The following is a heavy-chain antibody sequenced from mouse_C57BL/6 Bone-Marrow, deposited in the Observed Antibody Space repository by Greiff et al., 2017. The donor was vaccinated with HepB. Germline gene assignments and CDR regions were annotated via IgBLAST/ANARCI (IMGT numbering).Heavy chain of an antibody. Sequence: EVNLVESGGGLVQPGGSLKLSCAASGFTFSDYGMAWVRQAPRKGPEWVAFISNLAYSIYYADTVTGRFTISRENAKNTLYLEMSSLRSEDTAMYYCAREAHYDYLYYAMDYWGQGTSVTVSS. CDR3: AREAHYDYLYYAMDY. CDR1: GFTFSDYG. D-gene: IGHD2-4*01. V-gene: IGHV5-15*01. J-gene: IGHJ4*01. CDR2: ISNLAYSI.